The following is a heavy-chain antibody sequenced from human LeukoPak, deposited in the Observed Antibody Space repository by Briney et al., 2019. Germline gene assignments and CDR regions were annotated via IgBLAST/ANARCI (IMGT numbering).Heavy chain of an antibody. D-gene: IGHD5-18*01. CDR1: GGTFSSYA. Sequence: ASVKVSCKASGGTFSSYAISWVRQAPGQGLEWMGGIIPIFGTANYAQKFQGRVTITADKSTSTAYMELSSLRSEDTAVYYCAILPGYLHTAMAGYYFDYWGQGTLVTVSS. V-gene: IGHV1-69*06. CDR3: AILPGYLHTAMAGYYFDY. CDR2: IIPIFGTA. J-gene: IGHJ4*02.